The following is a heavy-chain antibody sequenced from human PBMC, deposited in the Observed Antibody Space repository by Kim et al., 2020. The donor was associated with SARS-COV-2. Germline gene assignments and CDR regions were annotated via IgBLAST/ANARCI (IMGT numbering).Heavy chain of an antibody. CDR2: IIPIFGTA. J-gene: IGHJ6*02. D-gene: IGHD6-13*01. Sequence: SVKVSCKASGGTFSSYAISWVRQAPGQGLEWMGGIIPIFGTANYAQKFQGRVTITADESTSTAYMELSSLRSEDTAVYYCARDDEGIAAAGPGYYYYGMDVWGQGTTVTVSS. V-gene: IGHV1-69*13. CDR3: ARDDEGIAAAGPGYYYYGMDV. CDR1: GGTFSSYA.